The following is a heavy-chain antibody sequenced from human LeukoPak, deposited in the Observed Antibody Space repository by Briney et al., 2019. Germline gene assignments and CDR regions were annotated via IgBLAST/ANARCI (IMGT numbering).Heavy chain of an antibody. J-gene: IGHJ4*02. V-gene: IGHV3-74*01. Sequence: GGSLSLSCSASGLTLSGYWMHWVRQIPGKGLVWVSRIDSDGSGTSYADSVKGRFTISRDDVKNMLYLQMNSLRVEDTGLYYCSTVEHFWGQGTLLTVSS. CDR1: GLTLSGYW. D-gene: IGHD1/OR15-1a*01. CDR2: IDSDGSGT. CDR3: STVEHF.